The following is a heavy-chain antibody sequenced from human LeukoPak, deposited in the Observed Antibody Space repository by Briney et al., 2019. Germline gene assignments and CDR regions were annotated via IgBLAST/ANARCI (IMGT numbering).Heavy chain of an antibody. CDR2: INPHSGDT. CDR3: ARDESGHWYDP. Sequence: GASVKVSCKASGYRFTGYYIHWVRQAPGQGLEWMGRINPHSGDTTCAQKFHGRVTLTTDTSISTAYMELGRLRYDDTAVYYCARDESGHWYDPWGQGSLVTVSS. J-gene: IGHJ5*02. V-gene: IGHV1-2*06. CDR1: GYRFTGYY.